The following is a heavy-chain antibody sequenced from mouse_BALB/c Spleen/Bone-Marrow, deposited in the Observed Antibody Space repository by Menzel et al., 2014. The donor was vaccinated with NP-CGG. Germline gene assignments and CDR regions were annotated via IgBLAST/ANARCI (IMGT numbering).Heavy chain of an antibody. J-gene: IGHJ4*01. CDR2: IYPGDGET. CDR1: GYAFSNYG. CDR3: ASVYDYGRGYAMDY. V-gene: IGHV1-80*01. D-gene: IGHD2-4*01. Sequence: VQGVESGAELVRPGSSVKISCKASGYAFSNYGMNWVRQRPGQGLEWIGQIYPGDGETNYNGEFEGRVTLTADKSSSTAYMQVSSLTSEDSAVYFCASVYDYGRGYAMDYWGQRTSITVSS.